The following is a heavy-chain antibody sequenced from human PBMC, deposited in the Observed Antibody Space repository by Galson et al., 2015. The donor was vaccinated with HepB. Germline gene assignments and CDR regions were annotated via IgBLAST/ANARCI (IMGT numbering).Heavy chain of an antibody. D-gene: IGHD5-18*01. J-gene: IGHJ6*02. V-gene: IGHV1-69*04. Sequence: SVKVSCKASGGTFSSYAISWVRQAPGQGLEWMGRIIPILGIANYAQKFQSRVTITADKSTSTAYMELSSLRSEDTAVYYCARDGGYSYGRNYYYYGMDVWGQGTTVTVSS. CDR2: IIPILGIA. CDR3: ARDGGYSYGRNYYYYGMDV. CDR1: GGTFSSYA.